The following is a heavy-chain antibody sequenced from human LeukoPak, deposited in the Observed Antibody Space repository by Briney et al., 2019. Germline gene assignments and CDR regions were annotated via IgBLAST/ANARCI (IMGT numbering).Heavy chain of an antibody. D-gene: IGHD3-10*01. Sequence: PGGSLRLSCAASGFTFSRHDMHWVRQAAGKGLEWVSAIGTGGATYYPGSVKGRFTISRENAKNSLYLQINSLRAGDTAVYYCARAPNYGSGSYYYYGMDVWGQGTTVTVSS. V-gene: IGHV3-13*04. CDR2: IGTGGAT. CDR1: GFTFSRHD. J-gene: IGHJ6*02. CDR3: ARAPNYGSGSYYYYGMDV.